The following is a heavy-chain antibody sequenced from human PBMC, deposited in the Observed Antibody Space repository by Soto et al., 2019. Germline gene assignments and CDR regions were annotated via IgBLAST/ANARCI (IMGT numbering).Heavy chain of an antibody. CDR1: RYSFTSYW. CDR3: ARLNTAAYRLYGMDV. Sequence: PGESLMISCQGSRYSFTSYWIGWVRQMPGNGLEWMGIIYPGDSDNRYSPSFQGQVTISADKSISTAYLQWSSLKASDTAMYYCARLNTAAYRLYGMDVWGQGTTVTVSS. D-gene: IGHD3-16*02. CDR2: IYPGDSDN. V-gene: IGHV5-51*01. J-gene: IGHJ6*02.